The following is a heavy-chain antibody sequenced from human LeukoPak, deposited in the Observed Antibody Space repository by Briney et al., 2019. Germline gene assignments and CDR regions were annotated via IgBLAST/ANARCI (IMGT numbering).Heavy chain of an antibody. Sequence: PSETLSLTCTVSGGSISSYYWSWIRQPSGKGLEWIGYIYYSGSTNYNPSLKSRVTISVDTSKNQFSLKLSSVTAADTAMYYCARRRYSSGSDYWGQGTLVTVSS. CDR2: IYYSGST. J-gene: IGHJ4*02. V-gene: IGHV4-59*08. CDR1: GGSISSYY. CDR3: ARRRYSSGSDY. D-gene: IGHD6-19*01.